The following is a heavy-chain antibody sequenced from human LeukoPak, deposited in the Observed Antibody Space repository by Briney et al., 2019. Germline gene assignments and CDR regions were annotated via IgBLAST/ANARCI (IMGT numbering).Heavy chain of an antibody. Sequence: GGSLRLSCAASGFTFSDYYMSWIRQAPGKGLEWVSYISSSGSIIYYADSVKGRFTIPRDNAKNSLYLQMNSLRAEDTAVYYCARDGRLGVGAYYVWGQGTLVTVSS. J-gene: IGHJ4*02. D-gene: IGHD1-26*01. V-gene: IGHV3-11*01. CDR3: ARDGRLGVGAYYV. CDR2: ISSSGSII. CDR1: GFTFSDYY.